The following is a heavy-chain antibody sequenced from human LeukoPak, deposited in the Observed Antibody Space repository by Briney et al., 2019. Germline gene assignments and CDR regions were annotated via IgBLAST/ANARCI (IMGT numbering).Heavy chain of an antibody. J-gene: IGHJ4*02. CDR3: AKDYYYDSSGYPVYFDY. CDR2: ISWNSGSI. Sequence: GGSLRLSCAASGFTLDDYAMHWVRQAPGKGLEWVSGISWNSGSIGYADSVKGRFTISRDNAKNSLYLQMNSLRAEDTALYYCAKDYYYDSSGYPVYFDYWGQGTLVTVSS. V-gene: IGHV3-9*01. CDR1: GFTLDDYA. D-gene: IGHD3-22*01.